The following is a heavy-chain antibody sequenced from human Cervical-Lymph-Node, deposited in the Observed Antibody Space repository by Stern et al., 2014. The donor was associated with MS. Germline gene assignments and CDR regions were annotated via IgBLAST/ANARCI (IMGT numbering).Heavy chain of an antibody. Sequence: VQLVESGGGVVQPGRSLRLSCAVSGLTFSNHGFHWVRQAPGKGLEWVTGIWYDGSKKYYAESVKGRFTISRDNSKNTLYLQMNSLKVEDTAIYYCARDPSTTMPYYFDYWGQGTLVTVSS. V-gene: IGHV3-33*01. D-gene: IGHD4-17*01. CDR2: IWYDGSKK. CDR1: GLTFSNHG. J-gene: IGHJ4*02. CDR3: ARDPSTTMPYYFDY.